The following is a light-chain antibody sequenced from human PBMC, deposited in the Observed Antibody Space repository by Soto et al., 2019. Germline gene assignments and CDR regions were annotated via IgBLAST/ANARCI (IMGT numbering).Light chain of an antibody. V-gene: IGLV2-23*01. Sequence: QSALTQPASVSGSPGQSITISCTETNSHVASYNLVSWYQHHPGRAPKLIIYEASERPSGVSDRFSGSKSGNTASLTISGLQAEDEADYYCCSFAGSSTNVFGTGTKVTVL. CDR2: EAS. CDR3: CSFAGSSTNV. CDR1: NSHVASYNL. J-gene: IGLJ1*01.